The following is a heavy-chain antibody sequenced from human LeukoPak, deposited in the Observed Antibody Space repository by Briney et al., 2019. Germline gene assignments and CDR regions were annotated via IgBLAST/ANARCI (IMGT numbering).Heavy chain of an antibody. Sequence: PSETLSLTCTVSGGSISSYYWSWIRQPPGKGLEWIGYIYYSGSTNYNPSLKSRVTITVDTSKNQFSLKLSSVTAADTAVYYCARDYGAFDIWGQGTMVTVSS. CDR1: GGSISSYY. J-gene: IGHJ3*02. CDR2: IYYSGST. D-gene: IGHD3-10*01. V-gene: IGHV4-59*01. CDR3: ARDYGAFDI.